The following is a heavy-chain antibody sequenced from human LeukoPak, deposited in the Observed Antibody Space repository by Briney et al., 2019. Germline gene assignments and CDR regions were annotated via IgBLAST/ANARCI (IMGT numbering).Heavy chain of an antibody. CDR3: ARDAGNYDSGTSRFDY. J-gene: IGHJ4*02. V-gene: IGHV3-33*08. CDR1: GFTFINAW. CDR2: IWYDGSKK. D-gene: IGHD3-10*01. Sequence: GGSLRLSCAASGFTFINAWMTWVRQAPGKGLEWVALIWYDGSKKYYADSVKGRFTISRDNSKNTLYLQMNSLRAEDTALYYCARDAGNYDSGTSRFDYWGQGTLVTLSS.